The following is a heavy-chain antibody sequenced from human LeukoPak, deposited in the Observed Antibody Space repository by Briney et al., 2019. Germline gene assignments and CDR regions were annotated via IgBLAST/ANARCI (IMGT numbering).Heavy chain of an antibody. J-gene: IGHJ1*01. Sequence: SETLSLTCTVSGGSISSSSYYWGWIRQPPGKGLEWIGSIYYSGSTYYNPSLKSRVTISVDTSKNQFSLKLSSVTAADAAVYYCGSQGRKNYDSSGYYYASWGQGTLVTVSS. CDR1: GGSISSSSYY. V-gene: IGHV4-39*01. D-gene: IGHD3-22*01. CDR2: IYYSGST. CDR3: GSQGRKNYDSSGYYYAS.